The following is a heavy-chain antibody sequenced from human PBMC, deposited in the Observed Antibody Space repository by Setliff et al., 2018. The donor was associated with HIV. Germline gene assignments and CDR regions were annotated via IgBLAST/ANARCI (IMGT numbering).Heavy chain of an antibody. CDR3: ARDSGSGGYGGDY. J-gene: IGHJ4*02. CDR2: IIPIFATA. CDR1: GYLFTGYY. D-gene: IGHD6-19*01. V-gene: IGHV1-69*13. Sequence: SVKVSCKASGYLFTGYYMHWVRQAPGQGLEWMGWIIPIFATANYAQKFQGRVTITADESTSTAYMELSSLRSEDTAVYYCARDSGSGGYGGDYWGQGTLVTVSS.